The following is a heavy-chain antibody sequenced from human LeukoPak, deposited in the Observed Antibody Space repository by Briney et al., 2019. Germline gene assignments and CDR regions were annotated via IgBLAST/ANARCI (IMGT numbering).Heavy chain of an antibody. CDR1: GGSISSSSYY. Sequence: SETLSLTCTVSGGSISSSSYYWGWIRQPPGKGLEWIGSIYYSGSTYYNPSLKSRVTISVDTSKNQFSLKLSSVTAADTAVYYCARDCSGGSCYWGYSDYWGQGTLVTVSS. V-gene: IGHV4-39*02. J-gene: IGHJ4*02. CDR2: IYYSGST. CDR3: ARDCSGGSCYWGYSDY. D-gene: IGHD2-15*01.